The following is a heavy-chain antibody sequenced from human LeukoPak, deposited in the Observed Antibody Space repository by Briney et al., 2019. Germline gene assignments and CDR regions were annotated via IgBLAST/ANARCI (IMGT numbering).Heavy chain of an antibody. V-gene: IGHV4-61*02. CDR3: ARQVGRWSGYYIPTIDY. Sequence: PSETLSLTCTVSGGSISSGSYYWSWIRQPAGKGLEWIGRVYTSGSTNYNPSLKSRVAISVDTSKNQFSLKLSSVTAADTAVYYCARQVGRWSGYYIPTIDYWGQGTLVTVSS. CDR1: GGSISSGSYY. CDR2: VYTSGST. D-gene: IGHD3-3*01. J-gene: IGHJ4*02.